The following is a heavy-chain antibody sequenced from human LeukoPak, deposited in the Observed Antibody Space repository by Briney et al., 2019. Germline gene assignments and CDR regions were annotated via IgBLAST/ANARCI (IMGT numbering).Heavy chain of an antibody. Sequence: GGSLTLSCPASGFTLSTYAMSWVRQPPGKGLEWVSAISGSGGYTYHADSVKGRFTISRDNSKNTLYLQMNSLSAEDRAVYYCARMPGTALEIDYWGQGTLVTVSS. J-gene: IGHJ4*02. CDR1: GFTLSTYA. CDR2: ISGSGGYT. V-gene: IGHV3-23*01. D-gene: IGHD3-10*01. CDR3: ARMPGTALEIDY.